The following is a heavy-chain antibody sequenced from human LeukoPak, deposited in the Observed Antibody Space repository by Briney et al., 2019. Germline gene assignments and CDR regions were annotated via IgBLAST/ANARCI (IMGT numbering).Heavy chain of an antibody. CDR3: ARTHPMTTVTT. J-gene: IGHJ5*02. Sequence: SETLPLTCTVSGGSISSYYWSWIRQPPGKGLEWIGYIYYSGSTNYNPSLKSRVTISVDTSKNQFSLKLSSVTAADTAVYYCARTHPMTTVTTWGQGTLVTVSS. D-gene: IGHD4-17*01. CDR2: IYYSGST. CDR1: GGSISSYY. V-gene: IGHV4-59*08.